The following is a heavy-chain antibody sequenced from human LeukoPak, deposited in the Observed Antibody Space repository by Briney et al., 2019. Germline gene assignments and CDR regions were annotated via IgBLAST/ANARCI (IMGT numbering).Heavy chain of an antibody. J-gene: IGHJ4*02. CDR3: ARMEGSGSPYDY. CDR2: IYHSGST. D-gene: IGHD3-10*01. V-gene: IGHV4-38-2*02. Sequence: SETLSLTCTVSGYSVSSGYYWGWIRQSPGKGLEWIGSIYHSGSTYYSPSLRSRITISVDTSKNQFSLKLSSVTAADTAVYYCARMEGSGSPYDYWGQGTLVTVSS. CDR1: GYSVSSGYY.